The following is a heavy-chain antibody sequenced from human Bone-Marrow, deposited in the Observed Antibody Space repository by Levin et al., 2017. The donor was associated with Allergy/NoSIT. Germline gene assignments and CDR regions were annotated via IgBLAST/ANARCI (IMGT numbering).Heavy chain of an antibody. CDR3: AIGTLGGPFDH. D-gene: IGHD3-16*01. Sequence: SQTLSLTCTVSSDALTSGGYCWTWLRQDPGKGLEWIGYIFHTGNTYYNPSLESRLTISVDTSKNQFFLKLNSVTAADTAVYYCAIGTLGGPFDHWGRGALVTVSS. V-gene: IGHV4-31*03. J-gene: IGHJ4*02. CDR1: SDALTSGGYC. CDR2: IFHTGNT.